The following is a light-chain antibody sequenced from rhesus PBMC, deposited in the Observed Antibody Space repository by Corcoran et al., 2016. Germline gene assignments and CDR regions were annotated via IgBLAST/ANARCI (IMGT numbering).Light chain of an antibody. Sequence: QAAPTQPPSVAGSPGQSVSISCTGTSSDVGGYNYDSWYQQHPGKAPKLMIYGVSKRPSGVSDRFSGSKSGNTASLTISGLQAEDEADYYCCSYTTSSTYIFGAGTRLTVL. CDR3: CSYTTSSTYI. CDR1: SSDVGGYNY. J-gene: IGLJ1*01. V-gene: IGLV2S7*01. CDR2: GVS.